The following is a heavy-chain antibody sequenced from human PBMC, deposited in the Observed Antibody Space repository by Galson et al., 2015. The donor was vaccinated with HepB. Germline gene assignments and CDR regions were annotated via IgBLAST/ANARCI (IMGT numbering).Heavy chain of an antibody. CDR3: ASFEAWVVPAARGHDDTFDI. CDR1: GFTFSSYG. D-gene: IGHD2-2*01. J-gene: IGHJ3*02. CDR2: ISYDGSNK. Sequence: SLRLSCATSGFTFSSYGMHWVRQAPGKGLKWVAAISYDGSNKFYGDSVKGRFTISRDNSKNTVYLQMNSLRAEDTAVYYCASFEAWVVPAARGHDDTFDIWGQGTMVTVSS. V-gene: IGHV3-30*03.